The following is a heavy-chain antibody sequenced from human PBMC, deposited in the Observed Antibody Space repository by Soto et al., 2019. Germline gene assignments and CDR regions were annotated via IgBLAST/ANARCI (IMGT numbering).Heavy chain of an antibody. CDR2: ISPMVGIA. CDR3: ARLARGSYDY. Sequence: QVQLVQSGAEVKKPGSSVRVSCKASGGTFSTYIISWVRQAPGQGLEWMGRISPMVGIAIYAQKFQGRIAITADKSTSIAYLEVTSLRNEDTAVYYCARLARGSYDYWGQGTLITVSS. CDR1: GGTFSTYI. J-gene: IGHJ4*02. D-gene: IGHD1-26*01. V-gene: IGHV1-69*02.